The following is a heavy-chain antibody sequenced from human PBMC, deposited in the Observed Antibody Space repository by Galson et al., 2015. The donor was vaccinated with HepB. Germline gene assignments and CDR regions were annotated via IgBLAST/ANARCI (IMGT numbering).Heavy chain of an antibody. J-gene: IGHJ3*02. V-gene: IGHV3-21*01. D-gene: IGHD2-15*01. Sequence: SLRLSCAASGFTFSSYSMNWVRQAPGKGLEWVSSISSSSSYIYYADSVKGRFTISRDNAKNSLYLQMNSLRAEDTAVYYCAREIVGGCSGGSCYSYDAFDIWGQGTMVTVSS. CDR3: AREIVGGCSGGSCYSYDAFDI. CDR1: GFTFSSYS. CDR2: ISSSSSYI.